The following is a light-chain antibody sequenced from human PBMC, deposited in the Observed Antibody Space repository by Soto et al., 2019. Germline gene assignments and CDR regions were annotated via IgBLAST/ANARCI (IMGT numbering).Light chain of an antibody. V-gene: IGKV3-15*01. Sequence: VLSQSPGTLSLPPGERATLSCRASQSISSNLAWYQQKPGQAPRLLIYAASTRATGLPARFSGSGSGTEFTLTISSLQSEDFAVYSCQQYNNLPLTFGQGTKVDIK. J-gene: IGKJ1*01. CDR1: QSISSN. CDR2: AAS. CDR3: QQYNNLPLT.